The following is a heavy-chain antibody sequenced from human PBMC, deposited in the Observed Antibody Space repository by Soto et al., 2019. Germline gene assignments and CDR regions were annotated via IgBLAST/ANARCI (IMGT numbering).Heavy chain of an antibody. V-gene: IGHV5-51*01. J-gene: IGHJ6*02. D-gene: IGHD6-19*01. CDR2: IYPGDSDT. CDR3: ARRLAVAARYGMDV. Sequence: PGESLRISCRGAGYRFADYGGGWVRQMPGKGLEWMGIIYPGDSDTRYSPSFQGQVTISADKSISTAYLQWSSLKASDTAMYYCARRLAVAARYGMDVWGQGTTVTVS. CDR1: GYRFADYG.